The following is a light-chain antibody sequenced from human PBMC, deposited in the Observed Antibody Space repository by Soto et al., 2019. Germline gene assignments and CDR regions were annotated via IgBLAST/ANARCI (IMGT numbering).Light chain of an antibody. CDR1: NSDVGGFNY. CDR2: EVS. V-gene: IGLV2-14*03. J-gene: IGLJ2*01. CDR3: SSYTSLRASVV. Sequence: QSALTQPASVSGSPGQSITISCTGTNSDVGGFNYVSWYQQHPGKAPKLIIFEVSNRPSGISARFSGSKSGNTASLTISGLQDEDEADYYCSSYTSLRASVVFGGGTQLTVL.